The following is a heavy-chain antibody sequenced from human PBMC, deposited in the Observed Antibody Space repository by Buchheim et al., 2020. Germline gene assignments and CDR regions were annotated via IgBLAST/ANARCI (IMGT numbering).Heavy chain of an antibody. J-gene: IGHJ4*02. Sequence: EVQLLESGGGLVQPGGSLRLSCAASGFTFSNYALSWVRQAPGKGLEWVSSISATGGSTYYADSVKGRFSISRDNSENALYLKMNSLRAEDTAVYYCAKEKGIAVAGSFDYWGQGTL. D-gene: IGHD6-19*01. V-gene: IGHV3-23*01. CDR1: GFTFSNYA. CDR3: AKEKGIAVAGSFDY. CDR2: ISATGGST.